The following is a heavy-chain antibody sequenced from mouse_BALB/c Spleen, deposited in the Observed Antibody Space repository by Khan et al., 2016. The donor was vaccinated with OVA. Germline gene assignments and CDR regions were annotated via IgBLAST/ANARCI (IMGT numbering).Heavy chain of an antibody. J-gene: IGHJ3*01. D-gene: IGHD1-2*01. CDR2: ISPGSGDT. V-gene: IGHV1-77*01. CDR3: ARRNYFGYTFAY. CDR1: GYTFTDYY. Sequence: VQLQQSGAELARPGASVKLSCKASGYTFTDYYINWVKQRTGQGLEWIGEISPGSGDTYYNEKLKGKATLTADKSSSTVFMQHSSLTAEASAVFFCARRNYFGYTFAYWGQGTLVTVSA.